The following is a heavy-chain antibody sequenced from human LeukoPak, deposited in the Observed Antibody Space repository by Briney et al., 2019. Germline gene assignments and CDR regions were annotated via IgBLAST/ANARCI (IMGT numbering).Heavy chain of an antibody. D-gene: IGHD3-22*01. V-gene: IGHV1-18*01. J-gene: IGHJ4*02. CDR1: GYTFTSYG. CDR3: ARDPVPYYYDSSGYYRW. Sequence: ASVKVSCKASGYTFTSYGISWVRQAPGQGLEWMVWISAYNCNTNYAQNPQGRVTMTTDTSPSTACMGLRSLRSDDTAVYYCARDPVPYYYDSSGYYRWWGQGTLVTVSS. CDR2: ISAYNCNT.